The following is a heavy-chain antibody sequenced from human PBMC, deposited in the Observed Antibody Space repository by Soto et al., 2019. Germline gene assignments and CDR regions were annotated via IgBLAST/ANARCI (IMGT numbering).Heavy chain of an antibody. CDR2: ITGIDGRT. D-gene: IGHD2-15*01. CDR1: GFTFSSYA. V-gene: IGHV3-23*01. J-gene: IGHJ5*02. Sequence: GGSLRLSCATSGFTFSSYAMSWVRQAPGKGLEWVSSITGIDGRTYYADSVKGRFTISRDNPKNTLYLQMNNLRAEDTAMFYCAKDRGPYCSGGICYPPSWFDPWGQGTQVTVSS. CDR3: AKDRGPYCSGGICYPPSWFDP.